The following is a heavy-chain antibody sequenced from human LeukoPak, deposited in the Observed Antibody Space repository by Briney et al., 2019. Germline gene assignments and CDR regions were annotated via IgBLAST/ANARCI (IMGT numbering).Heavy chain of an antibody. J-gene: IGHJ3*02. CDR1: GDSVSSNSAA. Sequence: SQTLSLTCAISGDSVSSNSAAWNWFRQSPSRGLEWLGRTYYRSKWYNDYAVSVKSRITINPDTSKNQFSLQLNSVTPEDTAVYYCARAGSQLTADAFDIWGQGTMVTVSS. CDR3: ARAGSQLTADAFDI. CDR2: TYYRSKWYN. D-gene: IGHD4/OR15-4a*01. V-gene: IGHV6-1*01.